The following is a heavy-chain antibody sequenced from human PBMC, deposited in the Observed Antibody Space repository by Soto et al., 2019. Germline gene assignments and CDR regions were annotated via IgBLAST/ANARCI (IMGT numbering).Heavy chain of an antibody. CDR1: GYTFTIFG. D-gene: IGHD3-10*01. J-gene: IGHJ4*02. Sequence: ASVKVSCKASGYTFTIFGISWVRQAPGQGLEWMGWISTYNGNTQFAQKFQDRVTMTTDTSTSTAYMDLRSLTSDDTAVYYCARAWSEEVLHDYWGQGTLVTVSS. CDR2: ISTYNGNT. CDR3: ARAWSEEVLHDY. V-gene: IGHV1-18*01.